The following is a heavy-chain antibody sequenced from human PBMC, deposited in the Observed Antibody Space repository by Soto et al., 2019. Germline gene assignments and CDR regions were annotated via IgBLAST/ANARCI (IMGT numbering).Heavy chain of an antibody. J-gene: IGHJ6*02. CDR1: GFTFSSYA. Sequence: GSLRLSCAASGFTFSSYAMHWVRQAPGKGLEWVAVISYDGSNKYYADSVRGRFTISRDNSKNTLYLQMNTLRPEDTGLYYCARVTYGKKLYYLSGLDVRGQGSAVTLSS. D-gene: IGHD3-22*01. CDR3: ARVTYGKKLYYLSGLDV. CDR2: ISYDGSNK. V-gene: IGHV3-30-3*01.